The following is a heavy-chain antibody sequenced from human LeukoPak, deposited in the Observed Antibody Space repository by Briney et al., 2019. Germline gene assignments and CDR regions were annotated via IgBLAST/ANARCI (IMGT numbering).Heavy chain of an antibody. D-gene: IGHD3-10*01. CDR3: ARGSARGPLDY. CDR2: ISSSGSTI. CDR1: GFTFSSYE. J-gene: IGHJ4*02. V-gene: IGHV3-48*03. Sequence: PGGSLRLSCAASGFTFSSYEMNWVRQAPGKGLEWVSYISSSGSTIYYADSVKGRFTISGDNAKNSLYLQMNSLRAEDTAVYYCARGSARGPLDYWGQGTLVTVSS.